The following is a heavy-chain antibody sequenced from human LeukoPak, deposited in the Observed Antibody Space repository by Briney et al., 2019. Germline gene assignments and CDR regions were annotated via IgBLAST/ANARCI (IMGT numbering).Heavy chain of an antibody. D-gene: IGHD4-17*01. Sequence: ASVKVSCKASGYTFTSYGISWVRQAPGQGLEWMGWISAYNGNTNYAQKLQGRVTMTTDTSTSTAYMELRSLRSDDTAVYYCARDGRVAPRPDYGDKGYIDYWGQGTLVTVSS. V-gene: IGHV1-18*01. CDR3: ARDGRVAPRPDYGDKGYIDY. CDR1: GYTFTSYG. CDR2: ISAYNGNT. J-gene: IGHJ4*02.